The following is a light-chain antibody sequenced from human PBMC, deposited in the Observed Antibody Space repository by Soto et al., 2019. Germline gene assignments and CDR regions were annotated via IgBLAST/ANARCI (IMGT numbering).Light chain of an antibody. J-gene: IGKJ1*01. V-gene: IGKV3-20*01. CDR2: ATS. CDR3: HDYCSSPWT. CDR1: QSVSGSY. Sequence: EIVLTQSPGTLSLSPGERATLSCRASQSVSGSYLAWYQQKYGQAPRLLIYATSRRATGIPDRFSGSWSGTDLTLTISRLEPEAFPVYYCHDYCSSPWTFGQGTTVEIK.